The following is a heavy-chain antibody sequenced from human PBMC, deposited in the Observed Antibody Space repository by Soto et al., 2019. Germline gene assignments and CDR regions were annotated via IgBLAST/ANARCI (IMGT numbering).Heavy chain of an antibody. CDR2: ISYDGSNK. CDR1: GFTFSSYG. V-gene: IGHV3-30*03. J-gene: IGHJ3*01. D-gene: IGHD3-22*01. Sequence: GGSLRLSCAASGFTFSSYGMHWVRQAPGKGLEWVAVISYDGSNKYYADSVKGRFTISRDNSKNTLYLQMNSLRAEDTAVYYCARDQLYYNDISGRPSNAFDVWGQGTMVTGSS. CDR3: ARDQLYYNDISGRPSNAFDV.